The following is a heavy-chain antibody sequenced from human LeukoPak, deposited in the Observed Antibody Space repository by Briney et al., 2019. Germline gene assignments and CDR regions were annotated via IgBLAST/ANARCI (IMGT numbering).Heavy chain of an antibody. V-gene: IGHV4-39*07. CDR2: INHSGST. D-gene: IGHD6-13*01. Sequence: SETLSLTCTVSGGSISSSSYYWGWIRQPPGKGLEWIGEINHSGSTNYNPSLKSRVTISVDTSKNQFSLKLSSVTAADTAVYYCARAPAAGDAFDIWGQGTMVTVSS. J-gene: IGHJ3*02. CDR1: GGSISSSSYY. CDR3: ARAPAAGDAFDI.